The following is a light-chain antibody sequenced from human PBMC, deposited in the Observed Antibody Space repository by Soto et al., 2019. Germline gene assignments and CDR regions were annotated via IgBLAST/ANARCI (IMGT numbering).Light chain of an antibody. Sequence: QSVLTQPASVSGSPGQSITISCTGTSSDVGGYNYVSWYQQHPGKAPKVMIYEVSNRTSGVSNRFSGSKSGNTASLTISGLQAEDEAHYYCSSYTSISTLVFGGGTKVTVL. V-gene: IGLV2-14*01. CDR1: SSDVGGYNY. J-gene: IGLJ2*01. CDR2: EVS. CDR3: SSYTSISTLV.